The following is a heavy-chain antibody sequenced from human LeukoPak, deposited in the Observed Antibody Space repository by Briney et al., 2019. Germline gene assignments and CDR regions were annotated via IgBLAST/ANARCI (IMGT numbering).Heavy chain of an antibody. CDR1: GFTFSSYG. V-gene: IGHV3-33*01. CDR2: IWYDGSNK. J-gene: IGHJ4*02. CDR3: ARGLPIVATIWSYFDY. Sequence: GGSLRLSCAASGFTFSSYGMHWVRQAPGKGLEWVAVIWYDGSNKYYADSVKGRFTISRDNSKNTLYLQMNSLRAEDTAVYYSARGLPIVATIWSYFDYWGQGTLVTVSS. D-gene: IGHD5-12*01.